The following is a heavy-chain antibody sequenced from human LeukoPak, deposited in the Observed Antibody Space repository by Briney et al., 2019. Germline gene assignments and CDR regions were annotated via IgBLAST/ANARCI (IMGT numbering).Heavy chain of an antibody. V-gene: IGHV3-74*01. CDR2: INSDGSST. D-gene: IGHD4-11*01. J-gene: IGHJ6*03. Sequence: GGSLRLSCAASGFTFSSYWMHWVRQAPGKGLVWVSRINSDGSSTSYADSVKGRFTISRDNAKNTLYLQMNSLRAEDTAVYYCARGDSNHYYYYYMDVWGKGTTVTVSS. CDR3: ARGDSNHYYYYYMDV. CDR1: GFTFSSYW.